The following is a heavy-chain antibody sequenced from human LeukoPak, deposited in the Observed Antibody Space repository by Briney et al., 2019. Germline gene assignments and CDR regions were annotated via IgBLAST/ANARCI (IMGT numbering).Heavy chain of an antibody. J-gene: IGHJ3*01. CDR1: GFPFSTYP. CDR3: ARRSDGNSLGVLNVFGF. D-gene: IGHD1-7*01. Sequence: PGRSLRLSCTPSGFPFSTYPTHSVRHAPGGGRECVSFISFDGKNKYYGDSVEGPFTLSRDNSKNTVYLEMNNMRGDDTAVYYCARRSDGNSLGVLNVFGFWGQGTLVTVSS. CDR2: ISFDGKNK. V-gene: IGHV3-30*14.